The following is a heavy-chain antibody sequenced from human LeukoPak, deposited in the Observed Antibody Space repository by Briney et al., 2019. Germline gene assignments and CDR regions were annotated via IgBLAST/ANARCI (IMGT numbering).Heavy chain of an antibody. D-gene: IGHD1-26*01. V-gene: IGHV3-7*01. J-gene: IGHJ4*02. Sequence: SGGSLRLSCAASGFTFSSYWMSWVRQAPGKGLEWVANIKQDGSEKYYVDSVKGRFTISRDNAKNSLYLQMNSLRAEDMAVYYCARDGVGASYLPNFDYWGQGTLVTVSS. CDR1: GFTFSSYW. CDR2: IKQDGSEK. CDR3: ARDGVGASYLPNFDY.